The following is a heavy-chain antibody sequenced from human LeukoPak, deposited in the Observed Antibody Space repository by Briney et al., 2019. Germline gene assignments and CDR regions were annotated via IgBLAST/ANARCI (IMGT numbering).Heavy chain of an antibody. J-gene: IGHJ5*02. CDR1: GYTFTSYA. CDR3: ARDQGHCTNGVCSGLNWFDP. D-gene: IGHD2-8*01. Sequence: ASAKVSCKASGYTFTSYAMNWVRQAPGQGLEWMGWINTNTGNPTYAQGFTGRFVFSLDTSVSTAYLQISSLKAEDTAVYYCARDQGHCTNGVCSGLNWFDPWGQGTLVTVSS. V-gene: IGHV7-4-1*02. CDR2: INTNTGNP.